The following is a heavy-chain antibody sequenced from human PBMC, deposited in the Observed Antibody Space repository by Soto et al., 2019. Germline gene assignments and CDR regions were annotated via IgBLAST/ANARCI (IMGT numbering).Heavy chain of an antibody. CDR2: IYYSGST. J-gene: IGHJ6*02. CDR3: ARSGSSYFSYGMDV. Sequence: QVQLQESGPGLVKPSQTLSLTCTVSGGSISSGGYYWSWIRQHPGKGLEWIGYIYYSGSTYYNPSLKRRLTISVDTSKNQFSRKLSAVTAADTAVYYCARSGSSYFSYGMDVWGQGTTVTVSS. CDR1: GGSISSGGYY. D-gene: IGHD5-18*01. V-gene: IGHV4-31*03.